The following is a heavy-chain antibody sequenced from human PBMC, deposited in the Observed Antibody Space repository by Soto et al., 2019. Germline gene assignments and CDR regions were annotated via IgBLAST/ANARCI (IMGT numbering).Heavy chain of an antibody. D-gene: IGHD3-10*01. CDR1: GYTFSSYG. J-gene: IGHJ6*02. CDR3: AREGYYSGSGTYSPPRSYGMDA. Sequence: QVQLVQSGVEVKKAGASVKVSCKASGYTFSSYGISWARQAPGQGLEWMGWISDYNGNTHYAQKFQGRLIMTTDTASGAAYMELRGLRPDDRAVYFFAREGYYSGSGTYSPPRSYGMDAWRQGTTVTVSS. V-gene: IGHV1-18*01. CDR2: ISDYNGNT.